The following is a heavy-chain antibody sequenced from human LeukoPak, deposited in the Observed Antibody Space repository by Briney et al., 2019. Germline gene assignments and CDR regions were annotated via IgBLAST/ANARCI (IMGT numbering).Heavy chain of an antibody. D-gene: IGHD6-6*01. J-gene: IGHJ4*02. CDR1: GFTFSSYS. CDR3: ARGPSSSLLRYYFDY. CDR2: ISSSSSYI. Sequence: GGSLRLSCAASGFTFSSYSMNWVRQAPGKGLEWVSSISSSSSYIYYADSVKGRFTISRDNAKNSLYLQMNSLRAEDTAVYYCARGPSSSLLRYYFDYWGQGTLVTVSS. V-gene: IGHV3-21*01.